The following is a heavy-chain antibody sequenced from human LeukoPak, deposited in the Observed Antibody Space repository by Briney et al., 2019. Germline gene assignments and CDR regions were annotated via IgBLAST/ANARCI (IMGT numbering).Heavy chain of an antibody. CDR2: ISSSGSTI. Sequence: RQAXXXGLEWVSYISSSGSTIYYADSVKGRFTISRDNAKNSLYLQMNSLRAEDTAVYYCARDNGGFDYWGQGTLVTVSS. V-gene: IGHV3-11*01. J-gene: IGHJ4*02. D-gene: IGHD3-10*01. CDR3: ARDNGGFDY.